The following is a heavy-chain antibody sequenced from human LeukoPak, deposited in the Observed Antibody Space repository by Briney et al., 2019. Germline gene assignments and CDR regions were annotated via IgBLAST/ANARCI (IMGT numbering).Heavy chain of an antibody. CDR1: GFTFSSYS. Sequence: PGGSLRLSCAASGFTFSSYSMNWVRQAPGKGLEWVSYISSSSSTIYYADSVKGRFTISRDNAKNSLYLQMNSLRAEDTAVYYCARGFSVHPSLWNYEDCYDRWGQGTLVTVSS. V-gene: IGHV3-48*01. D-gene: IGHD1-7*01. J-gene: IGHJ4*02. CDR2: ISSSSSTI. CDR3: ARGFSVHPSLWNYEDCYDR.